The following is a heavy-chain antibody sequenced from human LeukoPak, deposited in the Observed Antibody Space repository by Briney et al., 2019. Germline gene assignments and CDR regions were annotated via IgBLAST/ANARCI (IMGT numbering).Heavy chain of an antibody. Sequence: GGSLRLSCAASGFTVSSSYMSWVRQAPGKGLEWVSVIYSDGSTSYADSVKGRFTISRDNSENTLYLQMNSLRAEDTAVYYCARDSPRVGMDVWGQGTTVTVSS. CDR2: IYSDGST. CDR3: ARDSPRVGMDV. V-gene: IGHV3-53*01. J-gene: IGHJ6*02. CDR1: GFTVSSSY.